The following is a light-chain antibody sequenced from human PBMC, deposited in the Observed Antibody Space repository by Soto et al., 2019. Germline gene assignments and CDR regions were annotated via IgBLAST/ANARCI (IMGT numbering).Light chain of an antibody. CDR2: GAS. Sequence: EIVMTQSPATLSVSPGERVILSCRASQTVSSNLAWYQQKPGQAPRLLIYGASTRATGIPARFSGSGSGTEFTLTISSLQAEDFAIYYCQQYNNRPLTFGGGTKVEIK. J-gene: IGKJ4*01. CDR3: QQYNNRPLT. V-gene: IGKV3-15*01. CDR1: QTVSSN.